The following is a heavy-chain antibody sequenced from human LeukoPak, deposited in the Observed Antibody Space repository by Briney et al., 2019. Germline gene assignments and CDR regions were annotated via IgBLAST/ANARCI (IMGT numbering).Heavy chain of an antibody. J-gene: IGHJ4*02. CDR3: ARDGTHYGGNSGPFDY. D-gene: IGHD4-23*01. V-gene: IGHV1-46*01. CDR1: GYTFTSYY. Sequence: ASVKVSCKASGYTFTSYYMHWVRQAPGQGLEWMGIINPSGGSTSYAQKFQGRVTMTRDMSTSTVYMELSSLRSEDTAVYYCARDGTHYGGNSGPFDYWGQGTLVTVSS. CDR2: INPSGGST.